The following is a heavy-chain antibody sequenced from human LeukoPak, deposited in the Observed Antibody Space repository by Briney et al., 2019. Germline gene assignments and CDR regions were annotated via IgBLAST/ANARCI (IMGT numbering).Heavy chain of an antibody. Sequence: PGGSLRLSCAASGFTFSSYGMHWVRQAPGKGLEWVAVISYDGSNKYYADSVKGRFTISRDNSKNTLYLQMNSLRAEDTAVYYCAKDLRWLQFSAFDIWGQGTMVTVSS. CDR3: AKDLRWLQFSAFDI. CDR1: GFTFSSYG. J-gene: IGHJ3*02. D-gene: IGHD5-24*01. CDR2: ISYDGSNK. V-gene: IGHV3-30*18.